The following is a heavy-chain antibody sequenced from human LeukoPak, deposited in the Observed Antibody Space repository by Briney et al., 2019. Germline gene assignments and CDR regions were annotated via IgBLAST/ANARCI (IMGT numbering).Heavy chain of an antibody. D-gene: IGHD4-17*01. CDR1: GFTFSSYG. Sequence: GGSLRLSCAASGFTFSSYGMSWVRQAPGRGLEWVSTISGSGDNTYYADSVKGRFTISRDNSKSTLYLQMNSLRAEDTAVYFCARGEHYGDFFDYGGQGTLVTVSS. J-gene: IGHJ4*02. CDR2: ISGSGDNT. V-gene: IGHV3-23*01. CDR3: ARGEHYGDFFDY.